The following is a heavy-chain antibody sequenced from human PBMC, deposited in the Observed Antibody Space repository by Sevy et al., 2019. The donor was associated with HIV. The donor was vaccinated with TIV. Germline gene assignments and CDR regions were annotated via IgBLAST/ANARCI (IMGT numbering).Heavy chain of an antibody. CDR1: GFTFGYFA. CDR2: ISPDGATS. Sequence: GGSLRLSCEVSGFTFGYFAMSWVRQAPGKGLEWVSGISPDGATSHYAASVRGRFTISRDNSKNRMYLQMSSLRGEDTAQYYCAKDTSGWYDALDQWGQGTLVTVSS. J-gene: IGHJ4*02. CDR3: AKDTSGWYDALDQ. V-gene: IGHV3-23*01. D-gene: IGHD6-19*01.